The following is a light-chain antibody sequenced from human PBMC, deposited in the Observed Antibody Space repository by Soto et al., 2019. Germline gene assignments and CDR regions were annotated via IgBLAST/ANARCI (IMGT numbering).Light chain of an antibody. CDR2: EVS. CDR3: SLYTSSSTLV. J-gene: IGLJ3*02. Sequence: QSALTQPPSVSGSPGQSVTISCTGTSSDVGSYNRVSWYHQPPGTAPRLMIYEVSSRPSGVPGRFSGSKSGNTASLTISGLQPEDEGDYYCSLYTSSSTLVFGGGTKVTVL. V-gene: IGLV2-18*01. CDR1: SSDVGSYNR.